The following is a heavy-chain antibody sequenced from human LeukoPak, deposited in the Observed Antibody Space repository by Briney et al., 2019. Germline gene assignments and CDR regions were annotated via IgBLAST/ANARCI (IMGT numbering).Heavy chain of an antibody. J-gene: IGHJ4*02. CDR2: ITGSDDRT. Sequence: GGSPRLSCPASGFTFSSAAMTWVRQAPGKGLEWVSTITGSDDRTYYADSVKGRFTISRDYSKNTLHLQMNSLRVEDTAIFYCAKGPQLNSGYHPDYWGQGILVTVSS. D-gene: IGHD3-22*01. CDR3: AKGPQLNSGYHPDY. CDR1: GFTFSSAA. V-gene: IGHV3-23*01.